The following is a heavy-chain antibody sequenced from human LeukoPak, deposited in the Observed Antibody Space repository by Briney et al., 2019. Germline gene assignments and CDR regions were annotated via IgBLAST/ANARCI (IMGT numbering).Heavy chain of an antibody. CDR3: VRGDDIGKHPTRDYYFDI. J-gene: IGHJ4*02. Sequence: PGGSLRLSCAASRFTFTRHAMSWVRQAPGKGLDWVSTTGLESVHTLCADSVQGRFTVSRDNSRNTLDLQMDNLTVDDTAIYYCVRGDDIGKHPTRDYYFDIWGQGTLVSVSS. CDR1: RFTFTRHA. D-gene: IGHD3-10*01. CDR2: TGLESVHT. V-gene: IGHV3-23*01.